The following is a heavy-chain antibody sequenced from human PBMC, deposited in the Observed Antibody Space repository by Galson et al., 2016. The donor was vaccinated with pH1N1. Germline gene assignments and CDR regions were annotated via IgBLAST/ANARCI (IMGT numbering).Heavy chain of an antibody. CDR2: ISGSGGIT. D-gene: IGHD2-15*01. CDR3: AKQGPILTGLPTFARNYYHYMDV. Sequence: SLRLSCAASGFTFSSHAMNWVRQAPGKGLEWVSIISGSGGITYYADSVTGRFTISRDNSKSTLSLQVNSLRAEDTAIYYCAKQGPILTGLPTFARNYYHYMDVWGKGTTVTVSS. CDR1: GFTFSSHA. J-gene: IGHJ6*03. V-gene: IGHV3-23*01.